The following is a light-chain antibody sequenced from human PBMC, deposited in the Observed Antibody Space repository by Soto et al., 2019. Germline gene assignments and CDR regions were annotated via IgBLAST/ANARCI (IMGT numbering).Light chain of an antibody. CDR3: DSYAGNNIVV. CDR1: RSNIGRNY. Sequence: QSVLTQPPSASGTPGQRVTISCSGSRSNIGRNYVYWYQHLPGTAPKLLIQTNNERPSGVPDRFSGSKSGNTASLTVSGLQAEDEADYYCDSYAGNNIVVFGGGTKLTVL. CDR2: TNN. V-gene: IGLV1-47*01. J-gene: IGLJ2*01.